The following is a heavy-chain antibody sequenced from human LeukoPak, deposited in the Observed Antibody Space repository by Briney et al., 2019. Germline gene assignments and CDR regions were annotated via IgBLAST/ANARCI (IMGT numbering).Heavy chain of an antibody. CDR1: GLTFTTAW. V-gene: IGHV3-15*01. CDR3: TTDRYYFDP. J-gene: IGHJ5*02. D-gene: IGHD3-22*01. CDR2: IKSNNDGGTA. Sequence: GGSLRLSCTASGLTFTTAWMSWVRQAPGKGLEWVGRIKSNNDGGTADFGAPVKDRFNMSRDDSRNTFYLQMNSLRTDDTAVYYCTTDRYYFDPWGQGTLVTVSS.